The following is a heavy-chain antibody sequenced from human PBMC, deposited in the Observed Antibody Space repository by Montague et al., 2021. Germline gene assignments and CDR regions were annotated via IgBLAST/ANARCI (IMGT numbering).Heavy chain of an antibody. CDR2: IYHGTT. CDR3: AVGSESAWELRHH. J-gene: IGHJ5*02. V-gene: IGHV4-4*02. Sequence: SETLSLTCTVSGDSISSKYFWSCVRQPLGKGLEWIGEIYHGTTSYSPSLKGRLTVSMDTSKNQFSLKLSSVTAADTAIYYCAVGSESAWELRHHWGQGILVTVSS. CDR1: GDSISSKYF. D-gene: IGHD4-23*01.